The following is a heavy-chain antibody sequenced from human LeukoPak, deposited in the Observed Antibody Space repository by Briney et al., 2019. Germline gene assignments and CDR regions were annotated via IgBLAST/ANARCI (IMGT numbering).Heavy chain of an antibody. Sequence: PGGSLRLSCAASGFTFRTYTMSWFRQAPGKGLEWVSSINSHSDKMAYADSVRGRFTVSRDNAKNSLYLQMSNLRAEDTAVYFCARGGGLDVWGQGATVTVSS. V-gene: IGHV3-21*04. CDR1: GFTFRTYT. J-gene: IGHJ6*02. CDR2: INSHSDKM. CDR3: ARGGGLDV. D-gene: IGHD3-16*01.